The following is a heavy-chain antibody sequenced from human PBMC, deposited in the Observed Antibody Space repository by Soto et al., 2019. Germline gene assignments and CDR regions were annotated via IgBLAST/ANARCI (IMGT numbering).Heavy chain of an antibody. CDR3: ASGVRSRSYYNQCNCFDP. V-gene: IGHV1-18*01. CDR2: ISAYNGNT. CDR1: GYTFTNYG. J-gene: IGHJ5*02. D-gene: IGHD3-10*01. Sequence: QVQLVKSGAEVKKPGASVKVSCKASGYTFTNYGISWVRQAPGQGPEWMGWISAYNGNTKYAQKLQGRVTMTTDTSTISAYMQLRCLRYYDTAVYYCASGVRSRSYYNQCNCFDPSCQGTLITVS.